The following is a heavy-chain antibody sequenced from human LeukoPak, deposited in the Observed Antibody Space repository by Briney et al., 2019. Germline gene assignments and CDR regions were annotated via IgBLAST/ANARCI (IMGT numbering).Heavy chain of an antibody. J-gene: IGHJ6*03. CDR3: ARGPYCSSSSCYLYYYYMDV. V-gene: IGHV3-30*02. Sequence: GGSLRLSCAASGFIFSRYWMHWVRQAPGKGLEWVAFIRYDGSNKYYADSVKRRFTISRDNSKNTLYLQMNSLRAEDTAVYYCARGPYCSSSSCYLYYYYMDVWGKGTTVTVSS. CDR2: IRYDGSNK. D-gene: IGHD2-2*01. CDR1: GFIFSRYW.